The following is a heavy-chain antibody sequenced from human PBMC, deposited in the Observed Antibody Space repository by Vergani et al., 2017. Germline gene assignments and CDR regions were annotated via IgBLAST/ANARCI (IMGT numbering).Heavy chain of an antibody. D-gene: IGHD1-1*01. CDR3: AKGGWNYWFDS. Sequence: EVQLLESGGDLVQPGGSLRLSCAASGFYFPTYAMSWVRQAPGKGLEWVSTINTNGDYTSSGDYVKGRFTISRDNSTSTLFLQMNSLRAEDTAIYYCAKGGWNYWFDSWGQGTLVIVS. V-gene: IGHV3-23*01. J-gene: IGHJ5*01. CDR1: GFYFPTYA. CDR2: INTNGDYT.